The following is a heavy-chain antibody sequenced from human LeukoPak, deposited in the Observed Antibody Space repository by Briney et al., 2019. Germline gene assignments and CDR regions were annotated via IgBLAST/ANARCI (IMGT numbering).Heavy chain of an antibody. D-gene: IGHD3-9*01. V-gene: IGHV4-39*07. Sequence: SETLSLTCTVSGGSISSSSYYWGWIRQPPGKGLEWIGSIYYSGSTYYNPSLKSRVTISVDTSKNQFSLKLNSVTAADTAVYYCARGRYDILTGYFRRSYYMDVWGKGTTVTVSS. CDR3: ARGRYDILTGYFRRSYYMDV. CDR1: GGSISSSSYY. CDR2: IYYSGST. J-gene: IGHJ6*03.